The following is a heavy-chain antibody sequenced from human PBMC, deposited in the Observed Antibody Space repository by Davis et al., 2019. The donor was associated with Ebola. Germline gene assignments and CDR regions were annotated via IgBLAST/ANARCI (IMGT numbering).Heavy chain of an antibody. CDR2: ISSSGSTI. CDR3: ARGDIVVVPAAPPAVSPPYYYYYGMDG. CDR1: GFTFSIYE. D-gene: IGHD2-2*01. V-gene: IGHV3-48*03. J-gene: IGHJ6*02. Sequence: PRRSLTLSCPPSGFTFSIYEMNCVRHVPGNGLEWVSYISSSGSTIYYADSVKGRFTIYRDNAKNSLYLQMNSLRAEDTAVYYCARGDIVVVPAAPPAVSPPYYYYYGMDGWGQGTTVTVSS.